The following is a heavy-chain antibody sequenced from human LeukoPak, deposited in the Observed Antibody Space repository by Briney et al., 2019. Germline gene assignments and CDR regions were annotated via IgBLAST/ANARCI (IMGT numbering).Heavy chain of an antibody. CDR2: IYYSGST. CDR3: ARDDGYSYGYRFDP. Sequence: SETLSLTCTDSGGSLSSGGYYWSWVRQHPGTGLEWIGYIYYSGSTYYNPSLKSRVTISVDTSKNQFSLKLSSVTAADTAVYYCARDDGYSYGYRFDPWGQGTLVTVSS. V-gene: IGHV4-31*03. D-gene: IGHD5-18*01. J-gene: IGHJ5*02. CDR1: GGSLSSGGYY.